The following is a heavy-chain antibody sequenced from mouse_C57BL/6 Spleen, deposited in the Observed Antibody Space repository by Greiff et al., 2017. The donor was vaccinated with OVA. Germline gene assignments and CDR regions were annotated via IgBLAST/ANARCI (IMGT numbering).Heavy chain of an antibody. CDR3: ASQITTVVAPVFDV. Sequence: EVHLVESGGGLVKPGGSLKLSCAASGFTFSSYTMSWVRQTPEKRLEWVATISGGGGNTYYPDSVKGRFTISRDNAKNTLYLQMSSLRSEDTALYYCASQITTVVAPVFDVWGTGTTVTVSS. CDR2: ISGGGGNT. J-gene: IGHJ1*03. CDR1: GFTFSSYT. V-gene: IGHV5-9*01. D-gene: IGHD1-1*01.